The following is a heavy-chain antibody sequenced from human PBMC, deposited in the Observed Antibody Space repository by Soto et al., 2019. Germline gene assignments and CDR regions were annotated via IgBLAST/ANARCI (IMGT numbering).Heavy chain of an antibody. CDR3: ARDVDNAPGDYYYYGMDV. Sequence: ASVKVSCKASGYTFTGYYMHWVRQAPGQGLEWMGWINPNSGGTNYAQKFQGRVTMTRDTSISTAYMELSRLRSDDTAVYYCARDVDNAPGDYYYYGMDVWGQGTTVTVSS. CDR2: INPNSGGT. J-gene: IGHJ6*02. V-gene: IGHV1-2*02. D-gene: IGHD5-12*01. CDR1: GYTFTGYY.